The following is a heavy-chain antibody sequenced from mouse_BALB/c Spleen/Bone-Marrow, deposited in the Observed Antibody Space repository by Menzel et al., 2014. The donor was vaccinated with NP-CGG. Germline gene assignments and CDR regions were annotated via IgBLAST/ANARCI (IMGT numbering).Heavy chain of an antibody. J-gene: IGHJ4*01. CDR2: VDPANGNT. V-gene: IGHV14-3*02. CDR1: GFNTKDTY. CDR3: ARRFGNSPRDSAMVN. D-gene: IGHD2-1*01. Sequence: VQLKESGADLVEPGASVKLSCTASGFNTKDTYIHWVKQRPEQGLEWIGRVDPANGNTKYAPKFQGKATITADTSSNTAYLRLSSLTSEDTAVYYCARRFGNSPRDSAMVNWGRGTSVTVSS.